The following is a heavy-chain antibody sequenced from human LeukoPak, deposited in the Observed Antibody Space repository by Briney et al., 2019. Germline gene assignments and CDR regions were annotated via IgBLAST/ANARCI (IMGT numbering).Heavy chain of an antibody. Sequence: PGRSLRLSCAASGFTFSSYGMHWVRQAPGKGLEWVAVISYDGSNKYYADSVKSRFTISRDNSKNTLYLQMNSLRAEDTAVYYCAIPHWYASYGDYEKVFDYWGQGTLVTVSS. D-gene: IGHD4-17*01. CDR3: AIPHWYASYGDYEKVFDY. J-gene: IGHJ4*02. CDR2: ISYDGSNK. V-gene: IGHV3-30*03. CDR1: GFTFSSYG.